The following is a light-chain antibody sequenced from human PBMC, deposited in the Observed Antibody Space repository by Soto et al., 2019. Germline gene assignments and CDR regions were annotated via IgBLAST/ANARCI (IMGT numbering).Light chain of an antibody. CDR1: TGDVGAYNF. V-gene: IGLV2-11*01. J-gene: IGLJ2*01. CDR3: SSYTTSNTLV. CDR2: DAS. Sequence: QSALTQPRSVSGSPGQSVTISCTGTTGDVGAYNFVSWYQLHPGKAPKLMIYDASKRPSGVPDGFSASKSGNTASLTISGLQAEDEADYFCSSYTTSNTLVFGGGTKVTVL.